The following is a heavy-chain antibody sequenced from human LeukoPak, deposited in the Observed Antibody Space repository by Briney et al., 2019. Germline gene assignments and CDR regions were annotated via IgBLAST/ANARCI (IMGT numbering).Heavy chain of an antibody. CDR3: ARRYFDS. CDR1: GFTFSSYG. J-gene: IGHJ4*02. Sequence: GGSLRLSCAASGFTFSSYGMHWVRQAPGKGLEWVANIKQDGSAKYYVDSVKGRFTISRDNAKNSLYLQMNSLRAEDTAVYYCARRYFDSWGQGTLVTVSS. V-gene: IGHV3-7*03. CDR2: IKQDGSAK.